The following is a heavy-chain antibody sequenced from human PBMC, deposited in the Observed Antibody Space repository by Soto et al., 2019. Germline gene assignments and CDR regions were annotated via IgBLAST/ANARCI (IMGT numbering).Heavy chain of an antibody. CDR3: ARGVGYGDYLLPFDY. D-gene: IGHD4-17*01. Sequence: SETLSLTCAVYGGSFSGYYWSWIRQPPGKGLEWIGEINHSGSTNYNPSLKSRVTISVDTSKNQFSLKLSSVTAADTAVYYCARGVGYGDYLLPFDYWGQGTLVTVSS. CDR1: GGSFSGYY. J-gene: IGHJ4*02. CDR2: INHSGST. V-gene: IGHV4-34*01.